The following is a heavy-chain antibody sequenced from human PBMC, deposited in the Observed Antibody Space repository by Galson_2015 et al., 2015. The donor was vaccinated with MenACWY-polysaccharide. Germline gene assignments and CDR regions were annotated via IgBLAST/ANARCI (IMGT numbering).Heavy chain of an antibody. CDR3: ARFYDFWSGYYVDY. Sequence: SLRLSCAASGFSFRDYYMSWIRQAPGKGLEWVSYISGTSSTIHYSESVEGQFTISRDNAKNSSFLEMNSLRVEDTAVYFCARFYDFWSGYYVDYWGQGTVVTVSS. CDR1: GFSFRDYY. J-gene: IGHJ4*02. D-gene: IGHD3-3*01. CDR2: ISGTSSTI. V-gene: IGHV3-11*01.